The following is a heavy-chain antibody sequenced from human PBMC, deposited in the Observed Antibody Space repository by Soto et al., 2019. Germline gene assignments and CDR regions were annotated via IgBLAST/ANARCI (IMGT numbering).Heavy chain of an antibody. J-gene: IGHJ5*02. Sequence: QVKLVQSGAEVKKPGASVKVSCKASGYTFTSYDINWVRQATGQGVEWMGWMNPNSGNTGYAQKFQGRVTMTRNTAISTAYMELRSLRSEDTAVYYCARVGVRIAVAGTNNWFDPWGQGTLVTVSS. V-gene: IGHV1-8*01. D-gene: IGHD6-19*01. CDR2: MNPNSGNT. CDR3: ARVGVRIAVAGTNNWFDP. CDR1: GYTFTSYD.